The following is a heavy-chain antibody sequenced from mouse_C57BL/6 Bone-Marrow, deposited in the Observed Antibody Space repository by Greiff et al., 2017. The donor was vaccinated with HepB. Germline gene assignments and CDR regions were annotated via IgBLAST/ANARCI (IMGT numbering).Heavy chain of an antibody. Sequence: VQLQQPGAELVRPGSSVKLSCKASGYTFTSYWMHWVKQRPIQGLEWIGNIDPSDSETHYNQKFKDKATLTVDKSSSTAYMQLSSLTSEDSAVYYCARRVTTVPFFDYWGQGTTLTVSS. CDR3: ARRVTTVPFFDY. V-gene: IGHV1-52*01. D-gene: IGHD1-1*01. CDR1: GYTFTSYW. J-gene: IGHJ2*01. CDR2: IDPSDSET.